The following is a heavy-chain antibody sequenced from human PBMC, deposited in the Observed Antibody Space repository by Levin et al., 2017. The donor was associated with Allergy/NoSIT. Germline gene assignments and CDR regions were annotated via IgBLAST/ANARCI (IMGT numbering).Heavy chain of an antibody. CDR1: GYSFTSYW. CDR3: ARRTTGYSSGWYASLAFGYFDL. CDR2: IYPGDSDT. D-gene: IGHD6-19*01. V-gene: IGHV5-51*01. J-gene: IGHJ2*01. Sequence: PGESLKISCKGSGYSFTSYWIGWVRQMPGKGLEWMGIIYPGDSDTRYSPSFQGQVTISADKSISTAYLQWSSLKASDTAMNYCARRTTGYSSGWYASLAFGYFDLWGRGTLVTVSS.